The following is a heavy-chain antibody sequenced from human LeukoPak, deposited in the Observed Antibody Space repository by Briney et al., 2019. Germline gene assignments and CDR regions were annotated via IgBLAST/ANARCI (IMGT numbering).Heavy chain of an antibody. V-gene: IGHV4-59*08. CDR1: NGSISSYH. D-gene: IGHD3-10*01. CDR3: ARGIYMVRGVTVFDI. Sequence: SETLSLTCTVSNGSISSYHWSWVRQPPGKGLEWIGYIHDSGSTNYNSSLKSRVTISVDTSKNQFSLKLSSVTAGDTAVYYCARGIYMVRGVTVFDIWGQGTMVIVSS. J-gene: IGHJ3*02. CDR2: IHDSGST.